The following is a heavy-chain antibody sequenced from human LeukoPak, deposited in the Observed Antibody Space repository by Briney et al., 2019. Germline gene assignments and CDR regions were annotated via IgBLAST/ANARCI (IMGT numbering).Heavy chain of an antibody. V-gene: IGHV3-53*01. Sequence: GGSLRLSCAASGFTVSNNYMSWVRQAPGKGLERVSVIYSGGSTYYADSVKGRFTISRDNSKNTLYLQMNSLRAEDTAVYYRARDPPARYSSGWFSYWGQGTLVTVSS. J-gene: IGHJ4*02. CDR1: GFTVSNNY. CDR2: IYSGGST. D-gene: IGHD6-19*01. CDR3: ARDPPARYSSGWFSY.